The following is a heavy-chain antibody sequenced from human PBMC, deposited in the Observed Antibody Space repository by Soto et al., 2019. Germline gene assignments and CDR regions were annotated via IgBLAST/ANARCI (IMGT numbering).Heavy chain of an antibody. Sequence: GGSLRLSCAASGFTFSSYSVNWVRQAPGKGLEWVSYISSSSSTIYYADSVKGRFTISRDNAKNSLYLQMNSLRDEDTAVYYCAREYKHIVVVTAIKPHQNFDYWGQGTLVTVSS. V-gene: IGHV3-48*02. CDR2: ISSSSSTI. CDR3: AREYKHIVVVTAIKPHQNFDY. J-gene: IGHJ4*02. CDR1: GFTFSSYS. D-gene: IGHD2-21*02.